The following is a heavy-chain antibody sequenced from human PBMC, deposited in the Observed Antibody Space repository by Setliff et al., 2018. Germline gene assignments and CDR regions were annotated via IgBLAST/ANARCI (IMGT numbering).Heavy chain of an antibody. Sequence: SETLSLTCTVSGGSISSGSYYWSWIRQPAGKGLEWIGRIYSSGSTKYNPSLKSRVTISGDTSKNQFSLKLSSVTAADMAVYYCARSAGYSSSWYNYYYGMDVWGQGTTVTVSS. D-gene: IGHD6-13*01. CDR1: GGSISSGSYY. J-gene: IGHJ6*02. V-gene: IGHV4-61*02. CDR2: IYSSGST. CDR3: ARSAGYSSSWYNYYYGMDV.